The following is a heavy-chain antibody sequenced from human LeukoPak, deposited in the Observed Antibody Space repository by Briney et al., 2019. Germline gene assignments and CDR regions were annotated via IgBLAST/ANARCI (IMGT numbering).Heavy chain of an antibody. CDR1: GGSISSSSYY. J-gene: IGHJ6*03. Sequence: PSETLSLTCTVSGGSISSSSYYWGWIRQPPGKGLEWIGSIYYSGSTYYNPSLKSRVTISVDTSKNQFSLKLSSVTAADTAVYYCARDLGDCTNGVCFGYYYYYYMDVWGKGTTVTVSS. V-gene: IGHV4-39*07. CDR3: ARDLGDCTNGVCFGYYYYYYMDV. D-gene: IGHD2-8*01. CDR2: IYYSGST.